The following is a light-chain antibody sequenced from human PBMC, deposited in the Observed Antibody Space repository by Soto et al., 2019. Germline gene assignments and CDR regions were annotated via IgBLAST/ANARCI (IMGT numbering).Light chain of an antibody. V-gene: IGLV1-40*01. CDR2: GNS. CDR1: SSIIGAGYD. J-gene: IGLJ2*01. Sequence: QSVLTQPPSVSGAPGQRVTISCTGSSSIIGAGYDVHWYQQLPGTAPKLLIYGNSNRPSGVPDRFSGSKSGTSASLAITGLQAEDGADYYCQSYDSSLSVVFGGGTQLTVL. CDR3: QSYDSSLSVV.